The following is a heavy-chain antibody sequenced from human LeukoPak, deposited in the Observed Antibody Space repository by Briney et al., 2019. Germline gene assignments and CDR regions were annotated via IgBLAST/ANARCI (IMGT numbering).Heavy chain of an antibody. CDR2: INHSGST. V-gene: IGHV4-34*01. D-gene: IGHD1-26*01. J-gene: IGHJ4*02. CDR3: RVGAPYYFDY. CDR1: GGSFSGYY. Sequence: PSETLSLTCAVYGGSFSGYYWSWIRQPPGKGLEWIGEINHSGSTNYNPSLKSRVTISVDTSKNQFSLKLSSVTAADTAVYYCRVGAPYYFDYWGQGTLVTVSS.